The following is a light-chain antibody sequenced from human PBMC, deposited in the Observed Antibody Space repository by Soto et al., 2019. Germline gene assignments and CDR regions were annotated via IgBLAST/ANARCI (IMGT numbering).Light chain of an antibody. CDR3: CFYTASYSV. CDR2: DVS. V-gene: IGLV2-11*01. J-gene: IGLJ2*01. CDR1: SSDVGGFDF. Sequence: QSALTQPRSVSGSPGQSVAISCTATSSDVGGFDFVSWYQQHPGKAPKLVIYDVSKRPSGVPDRFSGSRSGDTASLTISGFQGEEGADYYCCFYTASYSVFGGGTKLTVL.